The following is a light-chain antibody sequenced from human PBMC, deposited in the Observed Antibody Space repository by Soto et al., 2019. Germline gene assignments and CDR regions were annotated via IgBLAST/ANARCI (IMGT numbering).Light chain of an antibody. J-gene: IGKJ5*01. V-gene: IGKV3D-11*02. CDR1: QSVSSN. Sequence: VVITHSPDTLALPTGERATLSCRASQSVSSNLAWYQQRPGQAPSLLIYGASNRATGIPARFSGSGSGTDFTLTISSLEPEDLAVYYCQQRKNWQVTFGQGTRLEI. CDR3: QQRKNWQVT. CDR2: GAS.